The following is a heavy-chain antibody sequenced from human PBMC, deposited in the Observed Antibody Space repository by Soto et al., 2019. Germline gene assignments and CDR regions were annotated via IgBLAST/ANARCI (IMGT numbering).Heavy chain of an antibody. V-gene: IGHV3-48*01. Sequence: EVQLVESGGGLVQPGGSLGLSCAASGFTFSSYSMNWVRQAPGKGLEWVSYISSSSSTIYYADSVKGRFTISRDNAKNSLYLQMNSLIAEDTAVYYCARDRPGYSYGLDYWGQGTLVTVSS. D-gene: IGHD5-18*01. CDR2: ISSSSSTI. J-gene: IGHJ4*02. CDR1: GFTFSSYS. CDR3: ARDRPGYSYGLDY.